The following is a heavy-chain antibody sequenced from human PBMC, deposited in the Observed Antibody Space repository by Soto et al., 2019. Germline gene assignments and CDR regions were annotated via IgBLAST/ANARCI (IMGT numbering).Heavy chain of an antibody. CDR2: IYYSGST. CDR1: GGSISSGGYY. D-gene: IGHD3-10*01. CDR3: ATSILYYGSESYGWYFDY. V-gene: IGHV4-31*03. J-gene: IGHJ4*02. Sequence: SETLSLTCTVSGGSISSGGYYWSWIRQHPGKGLEWIGYIYYSGSTYYNPSLKSRVTISVDTSKNQFSLKLSSVTAADTAVYYCATSILYYGSESYGWYFDYWGQGTLVTVSS.